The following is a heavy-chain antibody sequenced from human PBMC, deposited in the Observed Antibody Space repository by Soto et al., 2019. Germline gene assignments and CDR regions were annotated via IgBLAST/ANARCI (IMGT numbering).Heavy chain of an antibody. J-gene: IGHJ5*02. Sequence: LXLTCTAYGGSVDCGDYHWSSILQPPGKGLEWIGSVYYSRTTNYTPFLKSRVTLSLGKSKNQFSLKMNSVSAADTAVYYCARDLIAPANCFDHGGQGTLVTAPQ. D-gene: IGHD2-15*01. CDR2: VYYSRTT. V-gene: IGHV4-61*08. CDR1: GGSVDCGDYH. CDR3: ARDLIAPANCFDH.